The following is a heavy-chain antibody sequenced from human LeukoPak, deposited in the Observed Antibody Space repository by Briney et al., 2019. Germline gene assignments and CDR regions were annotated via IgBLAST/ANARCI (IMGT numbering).Heavy chain of an antibody. CDR1: GGSISGGDYY. CDR3: ARAKNYYDSSGPSYFQH. J-gene: IGHJ1*01. D-gene: IGHD3-22*01. Sequence: SETLSLTCTVSGGSISGGDYYRSWIRQPPGKGLEWIGYIYYSGSTHYNPSLKSRVTISVDTSKNQFSLKLSSVTAADTAVYYCARAKNYYDSSGPSYFQHWGQGTLVTVSS. V-gene: IGHV4-30-4*01. CDR2: IYYSGST.